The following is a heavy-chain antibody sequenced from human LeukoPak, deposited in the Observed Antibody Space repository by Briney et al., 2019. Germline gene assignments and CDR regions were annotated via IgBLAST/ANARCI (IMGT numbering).Heavy chain of an antibody. CDR3: AREAVGGRYFDY. CDR2: ISSTGNDK. Sequence: GGSLRLSCAASGFIFGDYYVSWLRQAPGKGLEWISYISSTGNDKKYADSVKGRFTISKDHAKKSVHLEMNSLRDEDAAIYYCAREAVGGRYFDYWGQGTLVAVSS. V-gene: IGHV3-11*01. D-gene: IGHD6-19*01. J-gene: IGHJ4*02. CDR1: GFIFGDYY.